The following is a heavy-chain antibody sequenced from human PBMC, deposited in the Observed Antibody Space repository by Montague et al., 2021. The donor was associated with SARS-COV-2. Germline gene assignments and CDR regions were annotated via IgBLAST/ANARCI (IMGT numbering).Heavy chain of an antibody. CDR1: GFSLSTSGMC. D-gene: IGHD4-17*01. CDR2: IDWDDDK. Sequence: PALVKPTQTLTLTCTFSGFSLSTSGMCVSWIRQPPAKALGWLALIDWDDDKYYSTSLKTRLTITKDTSKNQVVLTMTNMDPVDTATYDCARMTTVTYPYYYYYGMDVWGQGTTVTVSS. CDR3: ARMTTVTYPYYYYYGMDV. V-gene: IGHV2-70*01. J-gene: IGHJ6*02.